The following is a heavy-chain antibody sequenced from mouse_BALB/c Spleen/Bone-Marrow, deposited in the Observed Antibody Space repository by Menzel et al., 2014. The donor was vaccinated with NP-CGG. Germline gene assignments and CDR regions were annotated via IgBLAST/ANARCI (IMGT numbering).Heavy chain of an antibody. CDR3: ARGAGYFYGSSFDY. Sequence: EVMLVESGGGLVQPGGSLRLSCATSGFTFTDYYMSWVRQPPGKALEWLGFIRNKADGYTTEYSASVKGRFTISRDNSQSILYLQMNTLRAEDSATYYCARGAGYFYGSSFDYWGQGTTLTVSS. CDR2: IRNKADGYTT. CDR1: GFTFTDYY. J-gene: IGHJ2*01. V-gene: IGHV7-3*02. D-gene: IGHD1-1*01.